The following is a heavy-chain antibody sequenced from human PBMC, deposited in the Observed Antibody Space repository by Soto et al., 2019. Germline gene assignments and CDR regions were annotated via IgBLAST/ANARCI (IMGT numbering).Heavy chain of an antibody. CDR3: TRDYYDFWSSNYGMDV. Sequence: ALSLSWTASGFTFGEHAMSWVRQAPGKGLEGVGFIRSKPYGGTTEYAASVKGRFTISRDDSKSIAYLQMNSVKTEDTAVYYCTRDYYDFWSSNYGMDVWGQGTTVTVSS. J-gene: IGHJ6*02. CDR1: GFTFGEHA. CDR2: IRSKPYGGTT. V-gene: IGHV3-49*04. D-gene: IGHD3-3*01.